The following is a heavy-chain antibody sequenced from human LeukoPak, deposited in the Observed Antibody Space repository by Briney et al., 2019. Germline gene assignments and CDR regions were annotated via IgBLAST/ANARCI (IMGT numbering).Heavy chain of an antibody. D-gene: IGHD6-13*01. Sequence: ASVKVSCNASGYAFTSYAMHWVRQAPGQRLEWMGWINAGNGNTKYSQKFQGRVTITRDTSASTAYMELSSLRSEDTAVYYCARSGSSWSVENWFDPWGQGALVTVSS. CDR2: INAGNGNT. CDR3: ARSGSSWSVENWFDP. V-gene: IGHV1-3*01. J-gene: IGHJ5*02. CDR1: GYAFTSYA.